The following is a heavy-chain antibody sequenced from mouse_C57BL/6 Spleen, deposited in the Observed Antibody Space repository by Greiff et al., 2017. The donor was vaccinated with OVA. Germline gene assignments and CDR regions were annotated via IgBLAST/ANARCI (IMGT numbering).Heavy chain of an antibody. CDR2: INPSSGYT. D-gene: IGHD2-4*01. J-gene: IGHJ3*01. CDR1: GYTFTSYT. Sequence: LQESGAELARPGASVKMSCKASGYTFTSYTMHWVKQRPGQGLEWIGYINPSSGYTKYNQKFKDKATLTADKSSSTAYMQLSSLTSEDSAVYYCASYYDYGWFAYWGQGTLVTVSA. CDR3: ASYYDYGWFAY. V-gene: IGHV1-4*01.